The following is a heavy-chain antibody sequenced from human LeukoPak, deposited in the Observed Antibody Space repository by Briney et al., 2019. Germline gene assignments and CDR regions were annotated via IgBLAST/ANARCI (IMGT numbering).Heavy chain of an antibody. V-gene: IGHV3-30-3*01. J-gene: IGHJ4*02. CDR3: ARGGGIYSYGRYYFDY. Sequence: GRSLRLSCAASGFTFSSYAMHWVRQAPGKGLEWVAVISYDGSNKYYADSVKGRFTISRDNSKNTLYLQMNSLRAEDTAVYYCARGGGIYSYGRYYFDYWGQGTLVTVPS. D-gene: IGHD5-18*01. CDR2: ISYDGSNK. CDR1: GFTFSSYA.